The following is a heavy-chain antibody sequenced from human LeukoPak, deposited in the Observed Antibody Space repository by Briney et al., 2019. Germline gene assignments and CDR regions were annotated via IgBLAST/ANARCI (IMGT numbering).Heavy chain of an antibody. CDR2: ISGGGGST. Sequence: TGGSLRLSCAASGFTFSSYAMSWVRQAPGKGLEWVSTISGGGGSTYFAGSVKGRFTISRDNSKNTLYLQMNSLRAEDTAVYYCAKSHGLRGYSYGWQCSWFDPWGQGTLVTVSS. V-gene: IGHV3-23*01. CDR1: GFTFSSYA. J-gene: IGHJ5*02. CDR3: AKSHGLRGYSYGWQCSWFDP. D-gene: IGHD5-18*01.